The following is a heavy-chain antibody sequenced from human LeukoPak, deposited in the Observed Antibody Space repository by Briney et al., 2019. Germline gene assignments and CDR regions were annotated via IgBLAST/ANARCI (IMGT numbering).Heavy chain of an antibody. CDR3: ARRRITMIKGAYYFDY. Sequence: SETLSLTCAVYGGSFSGYYWSWIRQPPGKGLEWIGEINHSGSTNYNPSLKSRVTISVDTSKNQFSLKLSCVTAADTAVYYCARRRITMIKGAYYFDYWGQGTLVTVSS. D-gene: IGHD3-22*01. J-gene: IGHJ4*02. CDR2: INHSGST. CDR1: GGSFSGYY. V-gene: IGHV4-34*01.